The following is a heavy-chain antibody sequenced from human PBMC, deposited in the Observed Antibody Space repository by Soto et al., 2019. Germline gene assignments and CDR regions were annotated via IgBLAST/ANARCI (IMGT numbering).Heavy chain of an antibody. D-gene: IGHD6-19*01. V-gene: IGHV1-69*06. CDR3: AIVKDREQCLVIPIYYYYYGIDV. CDR2: IIPIFGTA. J-gene: IGHJ6*02. Sequence: SSVKVSCKASGGTFSSYASSWVRQAPGQGLEWMGGIIPIFGTATYAQKFQGRVKITADKSTSTAYMELSSLISESTAGYYCAIVKDREQCLVIPIYYYYYGIDVWGQGTTVTVYS. CDR1: GGTFSSYA.